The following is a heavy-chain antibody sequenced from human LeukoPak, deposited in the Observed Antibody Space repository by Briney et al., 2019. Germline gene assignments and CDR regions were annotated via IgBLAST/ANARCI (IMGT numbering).Heavy chain of an antibody. CDR2: MNPNSGNT. D-gene: IGHD2-2*02. CDR3: ARGPYPYQLLYRGDDWFDP. V-gene: IGHV1-8*01. J-gene: IGHJ5*02. CDR1: GYTFTSYD. Sequence: ASVKVSCKASGYTFTSYDIYWVRQATGQGLEWMGWMNPNSGNTGYAQKFQGRVTMTRNTSISTAYMELSSLRSEDTAVYYCARGPYPYQLLYRGDDWFDPWGQGTLVTVSS.